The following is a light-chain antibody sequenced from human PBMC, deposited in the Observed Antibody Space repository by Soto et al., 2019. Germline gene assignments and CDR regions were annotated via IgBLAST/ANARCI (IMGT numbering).Light chain of an antibody. J-gene: IGKJ5*01. CDR2: GAS. CDR3: HQYNNWPRT. Sequence: EIVLTQSPATLSLSPGERATLSCRASQSVSSYLAWYQQKPGQAPRLLIYGASTRATGIPARFSGSGSGTEFFLTISSLQSEDFAVYFCHQYNNWPRTFGQGTRLEIK. V-gene: IGKV3-15*01. CDR1: QSVSSY.